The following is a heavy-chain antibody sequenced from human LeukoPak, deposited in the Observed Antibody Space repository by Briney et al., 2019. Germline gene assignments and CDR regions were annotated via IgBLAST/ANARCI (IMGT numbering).Heavy chain of an antibody. V-gene: IGHV4-59*08. CDR1: GASISGYY. CDR2: IYYSGST. Sequence: PSETLSLTCTVSGASISGYYWSWIRQPPGKGLEWIAYIYYSGSTHYNPSLKSRVTISVDTSKNQFSLKLTSVTAADTAVYYCARHMSGPSWFDPWGQGTLVTVSS. D-gene: IGHD1-26*01. CDR3: ARHMSGPSWFDP. J-gene: IGHJ5*02.